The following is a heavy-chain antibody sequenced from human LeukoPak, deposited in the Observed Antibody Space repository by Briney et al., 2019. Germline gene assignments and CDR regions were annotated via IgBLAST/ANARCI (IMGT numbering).Heavy chain of an antibody. D-gene: IGHD6-19*01. J-gene: IGHJ4*02. CDR1: GYTFTSYD. CDR2: MNPNSGNT. V-gene: IGHV1-8*01. CDR3: ARMAGGSSGWSN. Sequence: ASVKVSCKASGYTFTSYDINWVRQATGQGLEWMGWMNPNSGNTGYAQKFQGRVTMTRNTSISTAYMELSSLRSEDTAVYYRARMAGGSSGWSNWGQGTLVTVSS.